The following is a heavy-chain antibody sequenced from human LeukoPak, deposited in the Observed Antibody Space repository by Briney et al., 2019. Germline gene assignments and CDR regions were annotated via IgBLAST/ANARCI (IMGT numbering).Heavy chain of an antibody. Sequence: TSETLSLTCTVSDGSISTYYWSWIRQPPGKGLEWIGYIYYSGSTNYNPSLKSRVTISVDTSKNQFSLKLSSVTAADTAVYYCASLGSGGVFDYWGQGTLVTVSS. J-gene: IGHJ4*02. CDR2: IYYSGST. CDR1: DGSISTYY. D-gene: IGHD3-10*01. CDR3: ASLGSGGVFDY. V-gene: IGHV4-59*01.